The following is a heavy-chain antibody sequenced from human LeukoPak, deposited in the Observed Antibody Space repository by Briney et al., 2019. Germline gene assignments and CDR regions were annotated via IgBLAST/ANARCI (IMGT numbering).Heavy chain of an antibody. J-gene: IGHJ5*02. D-gene: IGHD2-2*01. CDR3: ARHNKQLLSP. V-gene: IGHV4-59*08. CDR1: GGSISSYY. Sequence: SETLSLTCTVSGGSISSYYWSWIRQPPGKGLEWIGDIYYSGSTNYNPSLKSRVTISVDTSKNQFSLKLSSVTAADTAVYYCARHNKQLLSPWGQGTLVTVSS. CDR2: IYYSGST.